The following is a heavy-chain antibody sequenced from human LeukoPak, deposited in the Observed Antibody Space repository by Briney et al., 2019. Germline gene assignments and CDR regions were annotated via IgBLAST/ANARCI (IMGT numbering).Heavy chain of an antibody. J-gene: IGHJ4*02. CDR2: INGDGSAT. V-gene: IGHV3-74*01. CDR1: GFTFSGHW. CDR3: ARDLNWGQVDY. Sequence: GGSLRLSCAASGFTFSGHWMYWLRQAPGEGLAWVSRINGDGSATNYAGSMKGRFTISRDNARNIVYLQMNSLREDDTAVYYCARDLNWGQVDYWGQGTLVTVSS. D-gene: IGHD7-27*01.